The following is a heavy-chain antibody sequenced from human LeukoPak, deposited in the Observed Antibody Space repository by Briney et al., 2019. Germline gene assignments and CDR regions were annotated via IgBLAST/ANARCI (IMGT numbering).Heavy chain of an antibody. D-gene: IGHD5-18*01. Sequence: ASETLSLTXAVYGGSFSGYYWSWIRQPPGKGLEWIGEINHSGSTNYNPSLKSRVTISVDTSKNQFSLKLSSVTAADTAVYYCARGGYSYGYYYYYMDVWGKGTTVTVSS. V-gene: IGHV4-34*01. J-gene: IGHJ6*03. CDR2: INHSGST. CDR1: GGSFSGYY. CDR3: ARGGYSYGYYYYYMDV.